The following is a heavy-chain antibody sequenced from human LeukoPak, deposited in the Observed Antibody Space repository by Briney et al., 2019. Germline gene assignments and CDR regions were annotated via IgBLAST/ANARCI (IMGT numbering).Heavy chain of an antibody. D-gene: IGHD6-19*01. CDR2: IYYSGST. V-gene: IGHV4-61*10. Sequence: SETLSLTCTVSGGSISSGSYYWSWIRQPAGKGLEWIGYIYYSGSTNYNPSLKSRVTISLDTSKNQFSLKLSSVTAADTAVYYCARGLQPYSKSGWYVDYWGQGTLVTVSS. J-gene: IGHJ4*02. CDR1: GGSISSGSYY. CDR3: ARGLQPYSKSGWYVDY.